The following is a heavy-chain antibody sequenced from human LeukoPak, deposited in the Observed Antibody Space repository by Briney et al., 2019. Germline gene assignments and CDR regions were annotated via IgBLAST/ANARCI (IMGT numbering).Heavy chain of an antibody. CDR1: GYSFTTYW. V-gene: IGHV5-51*01. CDR3: ARRAPYGDFDY. Sequence: LGESLKISCKGSGYSFTTYWIGWVRQMPGKGLEWMGIIYPGDSDTRYSPSFQGQVTIPADKSISTAYLQWSSLKASDTAIYYCARRAPYGDFDYWGQGTLVTVSS. CDR2: IYPGDSDT. J-gene: IGHJ4*02. D-gene: IGHD4-17*01.